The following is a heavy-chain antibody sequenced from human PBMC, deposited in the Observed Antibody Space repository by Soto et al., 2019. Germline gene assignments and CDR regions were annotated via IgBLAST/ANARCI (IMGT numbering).Heavy chain of an antibody. CDR2: ISSNGGST. CDR1: GFTFSSYA. J-gene: IGHJ6*03. Sequence: GGSLRLSCAASGFTFSSYAMHWVRQAPGKGLEYVSAISSNGGSTYYANSVKGRFTISRDNSKNTLYLQMGSLRAEDMAVYYCARSPGKYCSGGSCYSEYYYYYYMDVWGKGTTVTVSS. V-gene: IGHV3-64*01. CDR3: ARSPGKYCSGGSCYSEYYYYYYMDV. D-gene: IGHD2-15*01.